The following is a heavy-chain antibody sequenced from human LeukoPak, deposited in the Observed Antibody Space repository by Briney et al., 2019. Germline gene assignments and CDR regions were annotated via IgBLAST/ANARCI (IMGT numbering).Heavy chain of an antibody. CDR3: ARVTYYYDSSGYHPYYFDY. CDR1: GGSISSGGYY. Sequence: SETLSLTCTVSGGSISSGGYYWSWIRQHPGKGLEWIGYIYYSGSTNYNPSLKSRVTISVDTSKNQFSLKLSSVTAADTAVYYCARVTYYYDSSGYHPYYFDYWGQGTLVTVSS. D-gene: IGHD3-22*01. J-gene: IGHJ4*02. CDR2: IYYSGST. V-gene: IGHV4-61*08.